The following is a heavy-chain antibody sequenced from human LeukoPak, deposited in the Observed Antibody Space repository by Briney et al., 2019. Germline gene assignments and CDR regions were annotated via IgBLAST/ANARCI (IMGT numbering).Heavy chain of an antibody. CDR1: GASINSGGYY. Sequence: SETLSLTCTVSGASINSGGYYWSWIRQPPGKGLEWIGYIYYSGSTNYNPSLKSRVTISVDTSKNQVSLKLSSVTAADTAVYYCATRVSGVVVAPYWYFDLWGRGTLVTVFS. CDR3: ATRVSGVVVAPYWYFDL. V-gene: IGHV4-61*08. CDR2: IYYSGST. D-gene: IGHD2-15*01. J-gene: IGHJ2*01.